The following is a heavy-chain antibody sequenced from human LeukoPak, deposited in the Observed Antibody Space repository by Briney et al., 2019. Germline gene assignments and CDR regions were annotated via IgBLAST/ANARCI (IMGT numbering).Heavy chain of an antibody. Sequence: SETLSLTCTVSGGSLSSRSHYWGWIRQPPGKGLEWIGNIYYSGNSYYNPSLRSRVTISVDTSKNQFSLKLTSVTAVDTAVYYCARGDSSGYRYSPDSWGQGTLVTVSS. CDR1: GGSLSSRSHY. J-gene: IGHJ4*02. V-gene: IGHV4-39*01. D-gene: IGHD3-22*01. CDR2: IYYSGNS. CDR3: ARGDSSGYRYSPDS.